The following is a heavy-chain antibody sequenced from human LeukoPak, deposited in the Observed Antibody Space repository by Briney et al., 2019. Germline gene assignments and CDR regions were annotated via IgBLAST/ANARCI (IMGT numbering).Heavy chain of an antibody. D-gene: IGHD1-14*01. CDR2: INPNSGGT. J-gene: IGHJ4*02. CDR1: GYTFIGYY. V-gene: IGHV1-2*02. CDR3: AKDHTIRSFAS. Sequence: GASVKVSCKASGYTFIGYYMHWVRQAPGQRLEWRGWINPNSGGTNYAQKFQGRVTMTRDRSISTAYMELSRLRSDDTAVYYCAKDHTIRSFASWGQGTLVTVSS.